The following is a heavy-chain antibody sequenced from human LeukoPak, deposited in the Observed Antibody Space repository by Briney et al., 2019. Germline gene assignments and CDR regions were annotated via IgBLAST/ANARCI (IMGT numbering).Heavy chain of an antibody. D-gene: IGHD3-10*01. V-gene: IGHV3-23*01. CDR3: ARGLMVRGVLFDY. CDR2: VGAGGRRT. J-gene: IGHJ4*02. Sequence: GGSLRLSCAASGFTFSSYAMTWVRQAPGKGLEWVSTVGAGGRRTYYADSVRGRFTISRDNSKNTLYLQMNSLRAEDTAVYYCARGLMVRGVLFDYWGQGTLVTVSS. CDR1: GFTFSSYA.